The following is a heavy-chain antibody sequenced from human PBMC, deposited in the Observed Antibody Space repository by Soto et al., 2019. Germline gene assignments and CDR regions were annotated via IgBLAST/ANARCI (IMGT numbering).Heavy chain of an antibody. CDR3: AREHYYGSGSYCYYYGMDV. CDR2: INPNSGGT. CDR1: GYTFTGYY. J-gene: IGHJ6*02. D-gene: IGHD3-10*01. V-gene: IGHV1-2*04. Sequence: ASVKVSCKASGYTFTGYYMHWVRQAPGQGLEWMGWINPNSGGTNYAQKFQGWVTMTRDTSISTAYMELSRLRSDDTAVYYCAREHYYGSGSYCYYYGMDVWGQGTTVTVSS.